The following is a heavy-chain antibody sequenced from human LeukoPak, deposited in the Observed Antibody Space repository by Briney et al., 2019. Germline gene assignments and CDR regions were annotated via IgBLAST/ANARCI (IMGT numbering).Heavy chain of an antibody. D-gene: IGHD6-19*01. CDR1: GDSFSAYY. J-gene: IGHJ4*02. CDR2: IYSSGNT. V-gene: IGHV4-59*01. Sequence: SETLSLTCTVSGDSFSAYYWSWIRQPPGRGLEWIGYIYSSGNTNYNPSLKSRVTISVGTSKNQFSLKLSSVTAADTAVYYCARVSSRFDYWGQGTLVTVSS. CDR3: ARVSSRFDY.